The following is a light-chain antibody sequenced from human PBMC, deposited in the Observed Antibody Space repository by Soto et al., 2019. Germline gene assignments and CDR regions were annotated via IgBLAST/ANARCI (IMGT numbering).Light chain of an antibody. J-gene: IGKJ1*01. CDR1: QSISSW. Sequence: DIQMTQSPSTLSASVGDRLTITCRASQSISSWLAWYQQKPGKXPKXXIYDASSLESGVPPRFSGSGSGTELTITISSLQPDDVETYYCQQYNSYFQTFGQGTKVDIK. V-gene: IGKV1-5*01. CDR2: DAS. CDR3: QQYNSYFQT.